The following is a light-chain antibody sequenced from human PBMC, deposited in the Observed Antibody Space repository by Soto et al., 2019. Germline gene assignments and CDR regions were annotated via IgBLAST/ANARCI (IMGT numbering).Light chain of an antibody. CDR2: WAS. V-gene: IGKV4-1*01. Sequence: DIVLTQSPDSLAVSLGERATIKCKSSRSVLYSSNTKNYLAWYQHKPGQPPKLLFYWASTRESGVPDRFSGGGSGTDFTLTINSLQAEDAAVYYCQQYYSTPYTFGQGTKLEIK. CDR1: RSVLYSSNTKNY. J-gene: IGKJ2*01. CDR3: QQYYSTPYT.